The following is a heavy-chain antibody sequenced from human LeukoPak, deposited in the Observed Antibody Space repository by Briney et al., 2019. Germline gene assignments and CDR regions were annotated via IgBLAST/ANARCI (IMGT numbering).Heavy chain of an antibody. CDR1: GGSISSSSYY. CDR3: ARDQVWSYYGMDV. V-gene: IGHV4-39*07. CDR2: IYYSGST. J-gene: IGHJ6*02. D-gene: IGHD2-8*02. Sequence: SETLSLTCTVSGGSISSSSYYWGWIRQPPGKGLEWIGSIYYSGSTYYNPSLKSRVTISVDTSKNQFSLKLSSVTAADTAVYYCARDQVWSYYGMDVWGQGTTVTVSS.